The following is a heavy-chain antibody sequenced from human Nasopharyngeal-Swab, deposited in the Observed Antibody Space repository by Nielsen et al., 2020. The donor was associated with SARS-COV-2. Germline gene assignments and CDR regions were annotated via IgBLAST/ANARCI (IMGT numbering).Heavy chain of an antibody. CDR2: ISSSSTI. CDR3: ARDKGVRGVLT. D-gene: IGHD3-10*01. J-gene: IGHJ4*02. V-gene: IGHV3-48*02. Sequence: GESLKISCAASGFTISSNGMNWVRQAPGKGLEWVSYISSSSTIYYADSVKGRFTISRDNAKNSLYLQMNSLRDEDTAVYYCARDKGVRGVLTWGQGTLVTVSS. CDR1: GFTISSNG.